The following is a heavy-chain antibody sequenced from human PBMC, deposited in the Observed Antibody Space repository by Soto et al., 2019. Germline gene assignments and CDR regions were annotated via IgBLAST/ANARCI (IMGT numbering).Heavy chain of an antibody. CDR3: AAPDHARTDYGSGSPRGHWFAP. V-gene: IGHV1-69*01. CDR1: GGTFSSYA. D-gene: IGHD3-10*01. J-gene: IGHJ5*02. CDR2: IIPIFGTA. Sequence: QVQLVQSGAEVKKPGSSVKVSCKASGGTFSSYAISWVRQAPGQGLEWMGGIIPIFGTANYAQKFQGRVTITTNESTSTAYMELSSLRSEDTAVYYCAAPDHARTDYGSGSPRGHWFAPWGQGTLVTGSS.